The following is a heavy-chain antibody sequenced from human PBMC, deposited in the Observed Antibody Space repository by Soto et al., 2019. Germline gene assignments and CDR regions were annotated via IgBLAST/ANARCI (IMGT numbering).Heavy chain of an antibody. CDR3: AKSITGTLNYYYYMDV. Sequence: GESLKISCAASGFTFSSYAMSWVRQAPGKGLEWVSAISGSGGSTYHADSVKGRFTISRDNSKNTLYLQMNSLRAEDTAVYYCAKSITGTLNYYYYMDVWGKGTTVTVSS. D-gene: IGHD1-7*01. J-gene: IGHJ6*03. CDR1: GFTFSSYA. CDR2: ISGSGGST. V-gene: IGHV3-23*01.